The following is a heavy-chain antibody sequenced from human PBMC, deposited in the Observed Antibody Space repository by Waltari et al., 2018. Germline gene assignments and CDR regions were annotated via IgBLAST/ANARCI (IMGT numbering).Heavy chain of an antibody. CDR3: ARGALFVATGGAFDI. J-gene: IGHJ3*02. CDR1: GFTFSSYG. V-gene: IGHV3-33*01. CDR2: IWYDGSNK. Sequence: QVQLVESGGGVVQPGRSLRLSCAASGFTFSSYGMHWGRRAPGKGLEWVAVIWYDGSNKYYADSVKGRFTISRDNSKNTLYLQMNSLRAEDTAVYYCARGALFVATGGAFDIWGQGTMVTVSS. D-gene: IGHD5-12*01.